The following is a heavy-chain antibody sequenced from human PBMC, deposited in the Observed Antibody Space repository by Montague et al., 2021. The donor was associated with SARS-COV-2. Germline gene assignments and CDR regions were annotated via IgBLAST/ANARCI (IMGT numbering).Heavy chain of an antibody. CDR2: SYYMFKWYN. CDR1: GDSVSIEIAS. D-gene: IGHD2-2*01. Sequence: CAISGDSVSIEIASWNSKEQSPSRRLPLQVVSYYMFKWYNDYAESVKSRITIDPDTSKHQFSLHLNSVTPEDTAVYYCARILVGSKYYFDFWGQGTLVTVSS. CDR3: ARILVGSKYYFDF. J-gene: IGHJ4*02. V-gene: IGHV6-1*01.